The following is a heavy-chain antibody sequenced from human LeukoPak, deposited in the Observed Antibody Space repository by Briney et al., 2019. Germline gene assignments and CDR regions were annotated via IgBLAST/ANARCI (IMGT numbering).Heavy chain of an antibody. D-gene: IGHD2-8*01. CDR3: VLAPNSNWFDF. V-gene: IGHV4-59*12. J-gene: IGHJ5*01. CDR2: THYSGTT. Sequence: SETLSLTCSVSGDSISSFYWNWIRQSPEKGLEWIGVTHYSGTTNYNPSLKSRVTMSIDTSRQEFLLRLSAVTPADTAVYYCVLAPNSNWFDFWGQGTRVTVSS. CDR1: GDSISSFY.